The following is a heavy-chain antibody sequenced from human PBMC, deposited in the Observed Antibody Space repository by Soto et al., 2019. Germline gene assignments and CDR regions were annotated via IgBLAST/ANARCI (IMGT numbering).Heavy chain of an antibody. Sequence: GESLKISCKVSGYRIPNYWIGWVRQMPGKGLEWMGIVYPGDSDTRYSPSFQGQVTISADKSISTAYLQWSSLQASDTAMYYCARLLHGSSDYCHAHAIWGRGTMDTDS. D-gene: IGHD3-22*01. CDR2: VYPGDSDT. J-gene: IGHJ3*02. CDR1: GYRIPNYW. CDR3: ARLLHGSSDYCHAHAI. V-gene: IGHV5-51*01.